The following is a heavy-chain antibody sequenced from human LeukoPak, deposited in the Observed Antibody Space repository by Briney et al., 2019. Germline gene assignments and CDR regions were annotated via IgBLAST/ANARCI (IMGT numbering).Heavy chain of an antibody. Sequence: SETLSLTCAVYGGSFSGYYWSWIRQPPGKGLEWIGEINHSGSTNCNPSLKSRVTISVDTSKNQFSLKLSSVTAADTAVYYCARGLVVDTATGVIGYGMDVWGQGTTVTVSS. CDR2: INHSGST. CDR3: ARGLVVDTATGVIGYGMDV. D-gene: IGHD5-18*01. CDR1: GGSFSGYY. J-gene: IGHJ6*02. V-gene: IGHV4-34*01.